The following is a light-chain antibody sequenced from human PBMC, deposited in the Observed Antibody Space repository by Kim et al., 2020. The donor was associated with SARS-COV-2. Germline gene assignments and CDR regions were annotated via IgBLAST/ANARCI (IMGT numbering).Light chain of an antibody. J-gene: IGKJ4*01. V-gene: IGKV4-1*01. Sequence: DIVLTQAPDSLAVSLGERATINCKSSQSVLYSPNNKNYLAWYQQKPGQPPKLLIYWASTRESGVPDRFSGSGSGTDFTLTISSLQAEDVAVYYCQQFYSTPLLTFGGGTKVDIK. CDR1: QSVLYSPNNKNY. CDR2: WAS. CDR3: QQFYSTPLLT.